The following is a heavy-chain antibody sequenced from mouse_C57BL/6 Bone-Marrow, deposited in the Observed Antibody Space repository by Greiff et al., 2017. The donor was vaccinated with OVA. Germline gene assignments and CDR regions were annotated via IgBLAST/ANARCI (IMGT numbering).Heavy chain of an antibody. CDR2: IYPRSGNT. D-gene: IGHD2-1*01. V-gene: IGHV1-81*01. Sequence: VKLMESGAELARPGASVKLSCKASGYTFTSYGISWVKQRTGQGLEWIGEIYPRSGNTYYNEKFKGKATLTADKSSSTAYMELRSLTSEDSAVYFCARSRGNGFAYWGQGTLVTVSA. J-gene: IGHJ3*01. CDR1: GYTFTSYG. CDR3: ARSRGNGFAY.